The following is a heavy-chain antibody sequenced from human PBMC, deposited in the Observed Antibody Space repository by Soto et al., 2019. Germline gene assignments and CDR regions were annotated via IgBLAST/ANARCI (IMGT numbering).Heavy chain of an antibody. V-gene: IGHV3-23*01. CDR1: GFTFSSYA. CDR3: AKDPTFPRITMIVRLGY. CDR2: ISGSGGST. J-gene: IGHJ4*02. D-gene: IGHD3-22*01. Sequence: EVQLLESGGGLVQPGGSLRLSCAASGFTFSSYAMSWVRQAPGKGLEWVSAISGSGGSTYYADSVKGRFTISRDNSKNTLYLQMNSLRAEDTAVYYCAKDPTFPRITMIVRLGYWGQGTLVTVSS.